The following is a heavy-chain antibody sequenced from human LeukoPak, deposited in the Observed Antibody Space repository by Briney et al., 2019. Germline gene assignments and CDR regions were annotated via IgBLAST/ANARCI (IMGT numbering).Heavy chain of an antibody. Sequence: GGSLRLSCAASGFTFSGSAIHWVRQASGKGLEWVGRIRSKANSYATAYAASVEGRFTISRDDSKNTAYLQINSLETENTAVYYCARDISGFIDYWGQGTLVTVSS. D-gene: IGHD3-22*01. CDR3: ARDISGFIDY. V-gene: IGHV3-73*01. CDR2: IRSKANSYAT. CDR1: GFTFSGSA. J-gene: IGHJ4*02.